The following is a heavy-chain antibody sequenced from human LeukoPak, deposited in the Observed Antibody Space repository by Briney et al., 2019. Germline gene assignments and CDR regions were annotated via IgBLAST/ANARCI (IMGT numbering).Heavy chain of an antibody. CDR2: INHSGST. Sequence: SETLSLTCTVSGGSISSYYWSWIRQPPGKGLEWIGEINHSGSTNYNPSLKSRVTISVDTSKNQFSLKLSSVTAADTAVYYCARVSVIIAASWGPVDYWGQGTMVTVSS. CDR3: ARVSVIIAASWGPVDY. CDR1: GGSISSYY. J-gene: IGHJ4*02. V-gene: IGHV4-34*01. D-gene: IGHD6-6*01.